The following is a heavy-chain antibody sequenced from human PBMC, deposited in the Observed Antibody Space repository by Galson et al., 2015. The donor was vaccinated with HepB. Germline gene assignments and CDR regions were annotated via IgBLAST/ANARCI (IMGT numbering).Heavy chain of an antibody. J-gene: IGHJ5*02. CDR3: ARALSMVRGVIFEDWFDP. CDR2: TYYRSKWYN. Sequence: CAISGDSVSSNSAAWNWIRQSPSRGLEWLGRTYYRSKWYNDYAVSVKSRITINPDTSKNQFSLQLNSVTPEDTAVYYCARALSMVRGVIFEDWFDPWGQGTLVTVSS. D-gene: IGHD3-10*01. CDR1: GDSVSSNSAA. V-gene: IGHV6-1*01.